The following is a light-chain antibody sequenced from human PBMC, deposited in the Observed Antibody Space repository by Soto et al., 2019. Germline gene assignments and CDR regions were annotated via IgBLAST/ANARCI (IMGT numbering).Light chain of an antibody. J-gene: IGKJ5*01. CDR1: QSISSY. CDR3: KQSYSTPVT. CDR2: AAS. V-gene: IGKV1-39*01. Sequence: DIQMTQSPSSLSASVGDRVTITCRASQSISSYLNWYQQKPGQAPKLLIYAASSLQSGVPSRFSGSGSGTDFTLTISSLQPEDFATYYCKQSYSTPVTFGQGTRLEIK.